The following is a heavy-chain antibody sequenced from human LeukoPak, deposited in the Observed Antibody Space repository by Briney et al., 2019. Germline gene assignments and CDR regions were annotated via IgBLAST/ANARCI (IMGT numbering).Heavy chain of an antibody. D-gene: IGHD2-2*01. CDR3: ATGVFCATTTCPGYQHFYYFMDV. Sequence: GASVKVSCKVSGFTLANLSMHWVRHGPGKGHEWVGGFDRKNGDTIYAQRFRGRVTLTEDTSTGTAYMDLSSLSADDTAVYYCATGVFCATTTCPGYQHFYYFMDVWGKGTTVTVSS. V-gene: IGHV1-24*01. CDR2: FDRKNGDT. J-gene: IGHJ6*03. CDR1: GFTLANLS.